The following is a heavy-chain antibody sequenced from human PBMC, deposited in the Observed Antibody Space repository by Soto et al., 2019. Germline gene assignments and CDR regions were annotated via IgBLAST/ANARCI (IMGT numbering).Heavy chain of an antibody. J-gene: IGHJ4*02. D-gene: IGHD3-16*01. V-gene: IGHV1-46*01. CDR3: ARDVSGHDNYETLGYYFDH. Sequence: ASVKVSCKASGYTFTKFHIHWGRQAPGQGLEWMGMIDPSGGVTRDAQRFQGRITMTSDTSTSSVYMELRGLTSEDTAVYYCARDVSGHDNYETLGYYFDHWGPGNLVTVS. CDR2: IDPSGGVT. CDR1: GYTFTKFH.